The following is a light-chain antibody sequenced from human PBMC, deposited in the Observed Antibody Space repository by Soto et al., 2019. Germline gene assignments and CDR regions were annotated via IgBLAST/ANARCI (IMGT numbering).Light chain of an antibody. CDR1: SSDVGGYNY. J-gene: IGLJ1*01. CDR2: EVS. Sequence: QSALTQPASVSGSPGQSITISCTGTSSDVGGYNYVSWYQQHPGKAPKLIIYEVSNRPSGVSNRFSGSKSGNTASLTISGLQAEDEAAYYSNSYTPKSPGVFGTGTKVTVL. CDR3: NSYTPKSPGV. V-gene: IGLV2-14*01.